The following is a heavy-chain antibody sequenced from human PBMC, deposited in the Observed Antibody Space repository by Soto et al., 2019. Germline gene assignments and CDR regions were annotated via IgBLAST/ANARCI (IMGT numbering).Heavy chain of an antibody. CDR2: IYYSGST. CDR1: GGSISSYY. CDR3: ARGSPITLPNYDFNSTPLFDY. J-gene: IGHJ4*02. Sequence: SETLSLTCTVSGGSISSYYWSWIRQPPGKGLEWIGYIYYSGSTNYNPSLKSRVTISVDTSKNQFSLKLSSVTAADTAVYYCARGSPITLPNYDFNSTPLFDYWGQGTLVTVSS. V-gene: IGHV4-59*08. D-gene: IGHD3-3*01.